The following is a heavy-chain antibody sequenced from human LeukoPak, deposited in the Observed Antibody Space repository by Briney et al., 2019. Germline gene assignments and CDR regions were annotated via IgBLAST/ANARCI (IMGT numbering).Heavy chain of an antibody. CDR2: IYYSGST. J-gene: IGHJ6*03. CDR3: ANLRHYPRYSSSWPGGLGNYYYYYMDV. D-gene: IGHD6-13*01. Sequence: SETLSLTCTVSGGSISSSYYYWSWIRQPPGKGLKWIGYIYYSGSTNYNPSLKSRVTISVDTSKNQFSLKLSSVTAADTAVYYCANLRHYPRYSSSWPGGLGNYYYYYMDVWGKGTTVTVSS. V-gene: IGHV4-61*05. CDR1: GGSISSSYYY.